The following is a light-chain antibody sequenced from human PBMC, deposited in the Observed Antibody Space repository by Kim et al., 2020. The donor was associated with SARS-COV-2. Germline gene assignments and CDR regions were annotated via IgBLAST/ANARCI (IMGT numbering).Light chain of an antibody. J-gene: IGKJ2*02. CDR1: HNTSGNS. Sequence: DIVLTPSPVTVSLSPGDSVTLSCIVNHNTSGNSLAWYQHKVAQSPSLLIYDAFTRAPGVSDRFSGSGSGTDFTLTISRLESEDFATYYCQLYTWSMCTFRQGTKVEI. CDR3: QLYTWSMCT. CDR2: DAF. V-gene: IGKV3-20*01.